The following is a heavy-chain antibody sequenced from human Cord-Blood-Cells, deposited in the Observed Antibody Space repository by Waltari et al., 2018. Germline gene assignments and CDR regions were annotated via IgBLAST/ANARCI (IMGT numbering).Heavy chain of an antibody. J-gene: IGHJ4*02. Sequence: EVQLVESGGGLVKPGGSLRLSCAASGFTFSNAWMSWVRQAPGTGLEWVGRIKSKTEGGTTDYAAPVKGRFTISRDDSKNTLYLQMNSLKTEDTAVYYCTTAPTYYYDSSGYWDYWGQGTLVTVSS. D-gene: IGHD3-22*01. CDR1: GFTFSNAW. V-gene: IGHV3-15*01. CDR2: IKSKTEGGTT. CDR3: TTAPTYYYDSSGYWDY.